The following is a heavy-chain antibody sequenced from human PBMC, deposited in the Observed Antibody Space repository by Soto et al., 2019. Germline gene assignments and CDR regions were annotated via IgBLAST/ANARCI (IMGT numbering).Heavy chain of an antibody. CDR1: GGSISSYY. CDR2: IYYSGST. J-gene: IGHJ4*02. CDR3: ARGDSDILTAAENYYFDY. D-gene: IGHD3-9*01. V-gene: IGHV4-59*01. Sequence: TSETLSLTCTVSGGSISSYYWSWIRQPPGKGLEWIGYIYYSGSTNYNPSLKSRVTISVDTSKNQFSLKLSSVTAADTAVYYCARGDSDILTAAENYYFDYWGQGTLVTVSS.